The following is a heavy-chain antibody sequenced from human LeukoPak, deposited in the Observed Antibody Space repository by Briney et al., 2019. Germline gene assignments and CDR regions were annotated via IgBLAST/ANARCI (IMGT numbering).Heavy chain of an antibody. V-gene: IGHV4-39*01. J-gene: IGHJ4*02. CDR1: GGSISSSSYY. Sequence: PSETLSLTCTVSGGSISSSSYYWGWIRRPPWKGLEWIGSIYYSGSTYYNPSLKSRVTISVDTSKNQFSLKLSSVTAADTVVYYCPRQRDFWSGYYFDYWGQGTLVTVSS. D-gene: IGHD3-3*01. CDR3: PRQRDFWSGYYFDY. CDR2: IYYSGST.